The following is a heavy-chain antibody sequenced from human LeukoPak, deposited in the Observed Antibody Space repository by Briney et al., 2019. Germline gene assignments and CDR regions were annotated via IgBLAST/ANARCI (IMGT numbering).Heavy chain of an antibody. CDR1: GGSISSSPYY. CDR3: AKGAGGFSYYNWFDP. J-gene: IGHJ5*02. D-gene: IGHD5-18*01. Sequence: SETPSLTRTVSGGSISSSPYYWGWIRQPPGKGLEWIGSIYYSGTTHYSPSLESRVTISVDTSKNQFSLKLASVTAADTAIYYCAKGAGGFSYYNWFDPWGQGTLVTVSS. V-gene: IGHV4-39*07. CDR2: IYYSGTT.